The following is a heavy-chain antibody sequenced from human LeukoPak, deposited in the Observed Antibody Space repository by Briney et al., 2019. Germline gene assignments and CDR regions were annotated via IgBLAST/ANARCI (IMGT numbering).Heavy chain of an antibody. Sequence: GESLKISCEASGYRFTNYWIAWMRQMPGKGQEWLGLIYPDDYDIRYSPPFQGQVTISADKSITTACLQWSSLKPSDTAMYYCARSYTGNFKFDSWGQGTLVIVSS. CDR2: IYPDDYDI. CDR1: GYRFTNYW. CDR3: ARSYTGNFKFDS. V-gene: IGHV5-51*01. D-gene: IGHD1-26*01. J-gene: IGHJ4*02.